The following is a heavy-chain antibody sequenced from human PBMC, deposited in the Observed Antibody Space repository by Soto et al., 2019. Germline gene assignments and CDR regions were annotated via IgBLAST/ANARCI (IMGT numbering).Heavy chain of an antibody. CDR2: IIPIFGTA. CDR1: GGTFSSYA. D-gene: IGHD3-22*01. V-gene: IGHV1-69*13. CDR3: STYYYDSSGYYPPFDY. J-gene: IGHJ4*02. Sequence: SVKVSCKASGGTFSSYAISWVRQAPGQGLEWMGGIIPIFGTANYAQKFQGRVTITADESTSTAYMELSSLRSEDTAVYYCSTYYYDSSGYYPPFDYWGQGTLVTVSS.